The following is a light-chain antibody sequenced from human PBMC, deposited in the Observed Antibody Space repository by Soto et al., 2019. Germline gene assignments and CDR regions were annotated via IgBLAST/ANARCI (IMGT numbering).Light chain of an antibody. CDR2: SNN. CDR3: AAWDDSLNGPGVV. Sequence: QSVLTQPPSASGTPGQRVTISCSGSSSNIGSNTVNWYQHLPGTAPKLLIYSNNQPPSGVPDRFSGSKSGTSASLAISGLQSEDEAYYYCAAWDDSLNGPGVVFGGGTKLTVL. J-gene: IGLJ2*01. V-gene: IGLV1-44*01. CDR1: SSNIGSNT.